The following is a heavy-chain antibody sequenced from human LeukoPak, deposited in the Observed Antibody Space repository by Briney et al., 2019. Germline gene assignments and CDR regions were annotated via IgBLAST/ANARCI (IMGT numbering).Heavy chain of an antibody. D-gene: IGHD3-9*01. Sequence: PSETLSLTCTVSGGSISSYYWSWIRQPPGKGLEWIGYIYYSGSTNYNPSLKSRVTISVDTSKNQFSLKLSSVTAADTAVYYCARSKARTLLIDYWGQGTLATVSS. V-gene: IGHV4-59*08. CDR3: ARSKARTLLIDY. CDR1: GGSISSYY. J-gene: IGHJ4*02. CDR2: IYYSGST.